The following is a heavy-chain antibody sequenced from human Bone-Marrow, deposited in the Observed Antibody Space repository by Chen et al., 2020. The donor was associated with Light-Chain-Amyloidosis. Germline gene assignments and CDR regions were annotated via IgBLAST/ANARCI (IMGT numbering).Heavy chain of an antibody. CDR3: AHSRPYAILTS. D-gene: IGHD3-9*01. CDR1: GFSLSTSGVG. J-gene: IGHJ4*02. Sequence: QITLKESGPTLVKPTQTPTLTCTFSGFSLSTSGVGVGWIRQPPGQALEWLALIYWNDDKRYSPSLKSRLTISKDSSKNQVDLTITNWGSGDTATNDGAHSRPYAILTSWGQGTLVTVSS. V-gene: IGHV2-5*01. CDR2: IYWNDDK.